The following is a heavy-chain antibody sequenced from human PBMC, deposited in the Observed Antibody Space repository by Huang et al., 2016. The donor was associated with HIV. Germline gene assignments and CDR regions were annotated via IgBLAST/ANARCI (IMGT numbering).Heavy chain of an antibody. J-gene: IGHJ4*02. D-gene: IGHD3-22*01. CDR1: GFTFDNYA. CDR3: ARGRYYDSTGLYYGQFDC. CDR2: MSGSGRRA. V-gene: IGHV3-23*01. Sequence: EVQLLESGGGLVRPGGSLRLSCVASGFTFDNYAMNWVRQAPGKGLGWVSTMSGSGRRAYDGDSVKGRFTISRDNSKKTLYLEMNSLRAEDTAVYYCARGRYYDSTGLYYGQFDCWGQGALVTVSS.